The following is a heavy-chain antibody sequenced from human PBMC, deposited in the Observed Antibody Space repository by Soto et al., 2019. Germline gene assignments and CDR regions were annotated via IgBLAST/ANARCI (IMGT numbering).Heavy chain of an antibody. CDR2: IYYSGST. Sequence: SETLSLTCTVSGGSISSGDYYWSRIRQPPGKGLEWIGYIYYSGSTYYNPSLKSRVTISVDTSKNQFSLKLSSVTAADTAVYYCASYYDSSGYYAYYFDYWGQGTLVTVS. CDR3: ASYYDSSGYYAYYFDY. V-gene: IGHV4-30-4*01. J-gene: IGHJ4*02. CDR1: GGSISSGDYY. D-gene: IGHD3-22*01.